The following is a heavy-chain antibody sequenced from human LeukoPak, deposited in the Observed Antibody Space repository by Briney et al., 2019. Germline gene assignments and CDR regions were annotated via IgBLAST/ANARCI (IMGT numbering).Heavy chain of an antibody. J-gene: IGHJ4*02. D-gene: IGHD6-13*01. V-gene: IGHV3-23*01. CDR2: ISGSGGST. CDR3: AKDAIAAAESTY. Sequence: LSVGSLRLSCAASGFTFSSYAMSWVRQAPGKGLEWVSAISGSGGSTYYADSVKGRFTISRDNSKNTLYLQMNSLRAEDTAVYYCAKDAIAAAESTYWGQGTLVTVSS. CDR1: GFTFSSYA.